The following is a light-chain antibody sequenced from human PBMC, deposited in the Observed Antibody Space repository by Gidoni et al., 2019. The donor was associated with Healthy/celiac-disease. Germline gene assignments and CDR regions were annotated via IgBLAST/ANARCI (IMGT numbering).Light chain of an antibody. V-gene: IGLV3-19*01. J-gene: IGLJ3*02. Sequence: SSELTPDPAVSVALGQTVRITCQGDSLRSYYASWYQQKPGQAPVLVIYGKHNRPSGIPDRFSGSSSGNTASLTITGAQAEDEAYYYCNSRDSSGNHWVFGGGTKLTVL. CDR2: GKH. CDR1: SLRSYY. CDR3: NSRDSSGNHWV.